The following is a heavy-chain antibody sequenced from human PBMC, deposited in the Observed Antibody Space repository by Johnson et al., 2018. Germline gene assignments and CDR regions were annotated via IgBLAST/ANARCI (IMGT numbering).Heavy chain of an antibody. V-gene: IGHV3-13*01. CDR2: IGTAGDT. CDR1: GFTFSSYD. J-gene: IGHJ6*02. Sequence: VQLVESGGGLVQPGGSLRLSCAASGFTFSSYDMHWVRQATGKGLEWVSAIGTAGDTYYPGSVKGRFTISRENAKNSLYLQMDSLRAGDTAVYYGARRGSSGGPYYYYYCMDGWGQGTTVTVS. CDR3: ARRGSSGGPYYYYYCMDG. D-gene: IGHD6-19*01.